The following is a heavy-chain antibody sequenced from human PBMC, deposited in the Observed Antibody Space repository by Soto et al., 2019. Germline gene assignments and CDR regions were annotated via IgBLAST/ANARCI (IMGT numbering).Heavy chain of an antibody. V-gene: IGHV4-39*01. CDR3: ASPGESGSWYPFQTFFDY. CDR1: GGSISSSSYY. CDR2: IYYSGST. J-gene: IGHJ4*02. D-gene: IGHD6-13*01. Sequence: PSETLSLTCTVSGGSISSSSYYWGWIRQPPGKGLEWIGSIYYSGSTYYNPSLKGRVTISVDTSKNQFSLKLSSVTAADTAVYYFASPGESGSWYPFQTFFDYWGRGTLVPVSS.